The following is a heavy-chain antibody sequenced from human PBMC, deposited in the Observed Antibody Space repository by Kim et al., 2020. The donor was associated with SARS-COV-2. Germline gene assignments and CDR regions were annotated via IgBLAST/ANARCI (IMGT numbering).Heavy chain of an antibody. CDR1: GGSISSGGYS. J-gene: IGHJ3*02. V-gene: IGHV4-30-2*01. CDR2: IYHSGST. CDR3: ARARGYSSSPALDI. Sequence: SETLSLTCAVSGGSISSGGYSWSWIRPPPGKGLEWIGYIYHSGSTYYNPSLKSRVTISVDRSKNQFSLKLSSVTAADTAVYYCARARGYSSSPALDIWGQGTMVTVSS. D-gene: IGHD6-6*01.